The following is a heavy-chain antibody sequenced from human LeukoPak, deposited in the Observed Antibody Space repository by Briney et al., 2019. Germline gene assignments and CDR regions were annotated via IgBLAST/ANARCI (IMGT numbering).Heavy chain of an antibody. J-gene: IGHJ5*02. CDR1: GFTFSSYS. CDR3: ARAPYCTNGVCLKNWFDP. D-gene: IGHD2-8*01. CDR2: ISSSSSYI. Sequence: GGSLRLSCAASGFTFSSYSMNWVRQAPGKGLEWVSSISSSSSYIYYADSVKGRFTISRDNAKNSLYLQMNSLRAKDTAVYYCARAPYCTNGVCLKNWFDPWGQGTLVTVSS. V-gene: IGHV3-21*01.